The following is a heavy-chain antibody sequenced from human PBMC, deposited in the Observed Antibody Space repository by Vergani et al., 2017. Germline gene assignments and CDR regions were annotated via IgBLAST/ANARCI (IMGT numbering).Heavy chain of an antibody. CDR2: INPSGGHT. J-gene: IGHJ5*02. CDR3: AKXLGSSSGGSWFDP. CDR1: GYIFSNYY. Sequence: QVQVVQSGAEVKKSGVSGNVSCKTSGYIFSNYYMHWVRQAPGQGLEWMGKINPSGGHTNYAQKFQGRITMTRDTSTSTVYMEMSSLRSEDTAIFYCAKXLGSSSGGSWFDPWGQGTLVTVSS. D-gene: IGHD6-6*01. V-gene: IGHV1-46*01.